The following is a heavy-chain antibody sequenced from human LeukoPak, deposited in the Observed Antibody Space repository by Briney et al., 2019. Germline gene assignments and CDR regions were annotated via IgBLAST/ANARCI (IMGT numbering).Heavy chain of an antibody. J-gene: IGHJ3*02. CDR2: ISASGDTT. D-gene: IGHD1-14*01. V-gene: IGHV3-23*01. Sequence: GCLRVSSAASGFTFSKPTMSCGRAAPGARREWVSGISASGDTTNYADSVKARVNNSRDNSRNTLYLQVSSLRADDTAVYYCAKAGGFHFAFDIWGQGTMVTVSS. CDR1: GFTFSKPT. CDR3: AKAGGFHFAFDI.